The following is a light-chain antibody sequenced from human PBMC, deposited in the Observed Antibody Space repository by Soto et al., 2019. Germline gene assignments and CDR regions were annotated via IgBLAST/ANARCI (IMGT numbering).Light chain of an antibody. CDR3: QQYCTWWT. Sequence: EIVMTQSPATLSVSPGERATLSCRASQSVSSNLAWYQQKPGQAPRLLIYGASTSATGIPARFSGSGSGTEFTLTISSLQSEDFEVYYCQQYCTWWTFGQGTKVEIK. V-gene: IGKV3-15*01. J-gene: IGKJ1*01. CDR1: QSVSSN. CDR2: GAS.